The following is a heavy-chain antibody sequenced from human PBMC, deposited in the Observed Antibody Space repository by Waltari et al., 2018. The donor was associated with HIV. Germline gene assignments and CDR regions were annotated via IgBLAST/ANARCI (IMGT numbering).Heavy chain of an antibody. CDR1: GGTSSSYA. Sequence: VKVSCKASGGTSSSYAISWVRQAPGQGLEWMGGSIPIFGTANYAQKFKGSVTITADESTSTAYMELSSVRSEDTAVYYCASPIVVVPAAMSYYYYGMDVWGQGTTVTVSS. V-gene: IGHV1-69*13. D-gene: IGHD2-2*01. J-gene: IGHJ6*02. CDR2: SIPIFGTA. CDR3: ASPIVVVPAAMSYYYYGMDV.